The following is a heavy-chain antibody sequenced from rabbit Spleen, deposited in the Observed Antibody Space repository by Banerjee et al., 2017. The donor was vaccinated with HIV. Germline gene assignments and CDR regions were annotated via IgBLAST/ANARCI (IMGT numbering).Heavy chain of an antibody. J-gene: IGHJ6*01. CDR1: GIDFSSYG. CDR2: IYPGFGIS. V-gene: IGHV1S47*01. D-gene: IGHD1-1*01. Sequence: ELVESGGGLVQPGESLKLSCKASGIDFSSYGISWVRQAPGKGPEWIAYIYPGFGISNYANSVKGRFTISSDNAQNTVFLQMTSLTASDTATYFCARDTSSSFSSYGMDLWGPGTLVTVS. CDR3: ARDTSSSFSSYGMDL.